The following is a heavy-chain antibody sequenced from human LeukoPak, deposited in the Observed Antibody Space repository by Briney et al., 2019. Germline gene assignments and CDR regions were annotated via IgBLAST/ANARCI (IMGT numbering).Heavy chain of an antibody. D-gene: IGHD2-15*01. J-gene: IGHJ5*02. CDR2: VNADGSST. CDR1: GVTFISYW. CDR3: ARVGVGSYNWFDP. V-gene: IGHV3-74*01. Sequence: TGGSLRLSCAASGVTFISYWMHWVRQAPGKGLVWVSRVNADGSSTSYADSVKGRFTISRDNAENTLYLQMNSLRAEDTAVYYCARVGVGSYNWFDPWGQGTMVTVSS.